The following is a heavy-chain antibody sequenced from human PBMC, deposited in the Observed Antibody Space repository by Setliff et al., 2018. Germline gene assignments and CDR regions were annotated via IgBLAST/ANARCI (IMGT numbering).Heavy chain of an antibody. CDR1: GGSFSGHH. D-gene: IGHD3-22*01. Sequence: PSETLSLTCAVYGGSFSGHHWCWIRQPPWKGLEWIGEINHSGSANYNPSLKSRVTISLDTSKNQFSLKLSSVTAADTAVYYCARGDYYDSSAYSPDTFDIWGQGTMGTVS. CDR2: INHSGSA. J-gene: IGHJ3*02. CDR3: ARGDYYDSSAYSPDTFDI. V-gene: IGHV4-34*01.